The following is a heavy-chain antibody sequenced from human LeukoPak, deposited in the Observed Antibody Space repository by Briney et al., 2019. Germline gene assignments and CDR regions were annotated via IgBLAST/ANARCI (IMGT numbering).Heavy chain of an antibody. Sequence: GGSLRLSCAASGFTFSDYYMSWVRQAPGKGLEWVSVIYSGGSTYYADSVKGRFTISRDNSKNTLYLQMNSLRAEDTAVYYCARDQRYDSSGSGDISWGQGTLVTVSS. CDR2: IYSGGST. CDR3: ARDQRYDSSGSGDIS. V-gene: IGHV3-66*01. CDR1: GFTFSDYY. D-gene: IGHD3-22*01. J-gene: IGHJ4*02.